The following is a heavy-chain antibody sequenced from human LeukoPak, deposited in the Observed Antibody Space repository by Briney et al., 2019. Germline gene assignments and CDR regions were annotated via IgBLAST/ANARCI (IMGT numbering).Heavy chain of an antibody. CDR3: ANWVIDY. J-gene: IGHJ4*02. Sequence: GGSLRLSCAAPGFTFSSYAMSWVRQAPGKGLAWASVISGSAGSTYYADSVKGRFTISRDNSKNTLFLQMNSLRAEDTAVYYCANWVIDYWGQGTLATVSS. D-gene: IGHD2-21*01. CDR1: GFTFSSYA. CDR2: ISGSAGST. V-gene: IGHV3-23*01.